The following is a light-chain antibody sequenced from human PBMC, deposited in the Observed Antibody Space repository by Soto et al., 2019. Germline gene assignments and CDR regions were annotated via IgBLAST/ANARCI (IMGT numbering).Light chain of an antibody. CDR3: CSYAGSSSWV. Sequence: QSALTQPRSVSGSPGQSVTISCTGTSSDVGGYNYVSWYQQHPGKAPKLMIYDVSKRPSGVPDRFSGSKSGNTASLTISGLQAEDEADSYCCSYAGSSSWVFGGGTKLTVL. CDR2: DVS. CDR1: SSDVGGYNY. J-gene: IGLJ3*02. V-gene: IGLV2-11*01.